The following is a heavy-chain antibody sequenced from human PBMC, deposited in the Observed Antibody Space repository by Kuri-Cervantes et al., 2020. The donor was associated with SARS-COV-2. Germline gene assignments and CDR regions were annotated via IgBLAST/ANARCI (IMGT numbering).Heavy chain of an antibody. CDR3: ARDRHRYCSSTSCSAAGYYYYYGMDV. CDR1: GFTFSSYS. J-gene: IGHJ6*02. Sequence: LALTCGASGFTFSSYSMNWVRQAPGKGLEGVSSISSSSSYIYYADSVKGRFTISRDNAKNSLYLQMNSLRAEDTAVYYCARDRHRYCSSTSCSAAGYYYYYGMDVWGQGTTVTVSS. CDR2: ISSSSSYI. D-gene: IGHD2-2*01. V-gene: IGHV3-21*01.